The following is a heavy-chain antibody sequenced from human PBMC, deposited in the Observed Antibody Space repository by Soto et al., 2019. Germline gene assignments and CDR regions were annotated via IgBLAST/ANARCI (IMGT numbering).Heavy chain of an antibody. CDR1: GGSISSYY. J-gene: IGHJ3*02. D-gene: IGHD3-3*01. Sequence: SETLSLTCTVSGGSISSYYWSWIRQPPGKGLEWIGYIYYSGSTNYNPSLKSRVTISVDTSKNQFSLKLSSVTAADTAVYYCARVGAYYDFWSGYYNYHDAFDIWGQGTMVTVSS. V-gene: IGHV4-59*01. CDR2: IYYSGST. CDR3: ARVGAYYDFWSGYYNYHDAFDI.